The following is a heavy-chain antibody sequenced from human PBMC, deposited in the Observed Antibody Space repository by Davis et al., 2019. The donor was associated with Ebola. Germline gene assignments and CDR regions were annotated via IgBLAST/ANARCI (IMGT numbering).Heavy chain of an antibody. V-gene: IGHV3-30*03. CDR3: ASSYGMDV. J-gene: IGHJ6*04. CDR1: GFTFSRSG. Sequence: GGSLRLSCAASGFTFSRSGMHWVRQAPGKGLEWVAVILHYGSNENYADSVKGRFTISRDNSKNTLYLQMKSLRAEDTAVYYCASSYGMDVWGKGTTVTVSS. CDR2: ILHYGSNE.